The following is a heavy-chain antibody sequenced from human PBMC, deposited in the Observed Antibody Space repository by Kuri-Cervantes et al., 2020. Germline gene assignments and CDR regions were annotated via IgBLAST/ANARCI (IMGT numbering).Heavy chain of an antibody. D-gene: IGHD6-6*01. CDR2: ISWNSGSI. V-gene: IGHV3-9*01. J-gene: IGHJ6*02. CDR1: GFTFDDYA. Sequence: LSLTCAASGFTFDDYAMHWVRQAPGKGLEWVSGISWNSGSIGYADSVKGRFTISRDNSKNTLYLQMNSLRAEDTAVYYCARAQSSPFRLVAVTYYGMDVWGQGTTVTVSS. CDR3: ARAQSSPFRLVAVTYYGMDV.